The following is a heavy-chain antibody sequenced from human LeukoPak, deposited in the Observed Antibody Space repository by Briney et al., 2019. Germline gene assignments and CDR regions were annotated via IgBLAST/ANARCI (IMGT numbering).Heavy chain of an antibody. CDR3: AKEVGGSGSF. J-gene: IGHJ4*02. D-gene: IGHD3-10*01. V-gene: IGHV3-7*01. Sequence: GGSLRLSCAASGFTFSDYWMTWVRQAPGKGLEWVANIKQDGSQKYYVDSVKGRFTISRDNAKNSLYLQMNSLRAEDTAVYYCAKEVGGSGSFWGQGTLVTVSS. CDR1: GFTFSDYW. CDR2: IKQDGSQK.